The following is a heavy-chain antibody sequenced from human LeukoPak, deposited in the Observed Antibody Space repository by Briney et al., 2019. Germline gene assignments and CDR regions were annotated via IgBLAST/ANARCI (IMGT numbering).Heavy chain of an antibody. Sequence: GGSLRLSCAASGFTFSSYAMSWVRQAPGKGLEWVSAISGSGGSTYYADSVKGRFTISRDNSKSTLYLQMNSLRAEDTAVYYCAKALWYSGSYLANYWGQGTLVTVSS. J-gene: IGHJ4*02. CDR1: GFTFSSYA. D-gene: IGHD1-26*01. CDR2: ISGSGGST. CDR3: AKALWYSGSYLANY. V-gene: IGHV3-23*01.